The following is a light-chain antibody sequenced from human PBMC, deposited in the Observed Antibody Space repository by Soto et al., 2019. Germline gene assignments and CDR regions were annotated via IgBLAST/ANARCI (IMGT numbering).Light chain of an antibody. V-gene: IGKV1-39*01. J-gene: IGKJ1*01. CDR2: AAS. CDR1: QSISSY. CDR3: QQSYSTPWT. Sequence: DIQMTQKPSSLSASVGDRVTITCRASQSISSYLNWYQQKPGKAPKLLIYAASSLQSGVPSRFSGSGSGTDFTLTISSLQPEDFATYYCQQSYSTPWTFGQGTKVDI.